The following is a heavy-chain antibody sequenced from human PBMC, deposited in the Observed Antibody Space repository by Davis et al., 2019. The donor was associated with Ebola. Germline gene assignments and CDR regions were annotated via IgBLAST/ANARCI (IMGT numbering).Heavy chain of an antibody. CDR3: ARTRWISWSYYFDY. Sequence: GGSLRLSCAASGFTFSSYWMSWVRQAPGKGLEWVANIKHDGSEKYYVDSVKGRFTISRDNAKNSLYLQMNSLRAEDTAVYYCARTRWISWSYYFDYWGQGTLVTVSS. J-gene: IGHJ4*02. V-gene: IGHV3-7*03. CDR2: IKHDGSEK. D-gene: IGHD2-2*03. CDR1: GFTFSSYW.